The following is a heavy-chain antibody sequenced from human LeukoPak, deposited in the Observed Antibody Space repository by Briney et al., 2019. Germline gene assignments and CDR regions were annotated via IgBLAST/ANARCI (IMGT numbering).Heavy chain of an antibody. J-gene: IGHJ3*02. CDR2: ISWNGGSI. V-gene: IGHV3-9*01. D-gene: IGHD2-15*01. CDR3: AKGRLVVVAADAFDI. CDR1: GFTFDDYA. Sequence: GGSLRLSCAASGFTFDDYAMHWVRQAPGKGLEWVSGISWNGGSIGYADSVKGRFTISRDNAKNFLYLQMNSLRAEDTALYYCAKGRLVVVAADAFDIWGQGTMVTVSS.